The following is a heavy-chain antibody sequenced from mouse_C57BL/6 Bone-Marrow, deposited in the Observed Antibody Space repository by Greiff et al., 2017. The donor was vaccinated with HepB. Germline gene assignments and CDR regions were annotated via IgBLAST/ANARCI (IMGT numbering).Heavy chain of an antibody. Sequence: EVKLVESGGGLVKPGGSLKLSCAASGFTFSSYAMSWVRQTPEKRLEWVATISDGGSYTYYPDNVKGRFTISRDNAKNNLYLQMSHLKSEDTAMYYCARDAAGRAWFAYWGQGTLVTVSA. CDR2: ISDGGSYT. CDR1: GFTFSSYA. D-gene: IGHD4-1*01. J-gene: IGHJ3*01. V-gene: IGHV5-4*01. CDR3: ARDAAGRAWFAY.